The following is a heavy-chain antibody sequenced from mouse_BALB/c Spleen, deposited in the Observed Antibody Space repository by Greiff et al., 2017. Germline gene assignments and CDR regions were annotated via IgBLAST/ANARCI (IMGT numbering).Heavy chain of an antibody. J-gene: IGHJ4*01. D-gene: IGHD2-14*01. CDR3: AREGMYDDAMDY. Sequence: EVQLQESGPGLVKPSQSLSLTCSVTGYSITSGYYWNWIRQFPGNKLEWMGYISYDGSNNYNPSLKNRISITRDTSKNQFFLKLNSVTTEDTATYYCAREGMYDDAMDYWGQGTSVTVSS. CDR2: ISYDGSN. CDR1: GYSITSGYY. V-gene: IGHV3-6*02.